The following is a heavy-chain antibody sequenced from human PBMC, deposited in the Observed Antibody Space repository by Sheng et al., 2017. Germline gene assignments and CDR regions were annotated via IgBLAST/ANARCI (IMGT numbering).Heavy chain of an antibody. CDR1: GFTFNSYE. D-gene: IGHD1-1*01. CDR2: ISSSGSTM. V-gene: IGHV3-48*03. CDR3: AREGTYFDY. Sequence: VQLVESGGGLVQPGGSLRLSCAASGFTFNSYEMNWVRQAPGKGLEWVSYISSSGSTMYYADSVKGRFTISRDNAKKSLYLQMNSLRAEDTALYYCAREGTYFDYWGQGTLVTVSS. J-gene: IGHJ4*02.